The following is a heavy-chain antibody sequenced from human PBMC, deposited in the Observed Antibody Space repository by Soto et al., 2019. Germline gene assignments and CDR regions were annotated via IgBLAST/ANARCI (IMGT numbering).Heavy chain of an antibody. D-gene: IGHD6-19*01. CDR3: AKRFAYSSGLDGFDI. CDR1: GFIFSSYA. Sequence: PGGSLRLSCAASGFIFSSYAMTWARQGPGKGLEWVSGISGNGGTTYYADSVKGRFIISRDNSKNTLFLQMNSLRAEDSAIYYCAKRFAYSSGLDGFDIWGQGTMVTVSS. V-gene: IGHV3-23*01. CDR2: ISGNGGTT. J-gene: IGHJ3*02.